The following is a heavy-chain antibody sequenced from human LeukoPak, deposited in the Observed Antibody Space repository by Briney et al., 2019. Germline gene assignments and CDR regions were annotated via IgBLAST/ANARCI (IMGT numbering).Heavy chain of an antibody. CDR1: GYTFTSYG. CDR3: ASPYCGGDCYYYYGMDV. J-gene: IGHJ6*02. Sequence: ASVKVSCKASGYTFTSYGISWVRQAPGQGLEWMGWISAYNGNTNYAQKLQGRVTMTTDTSTSTAYMELRSLRSDDTAVYYCASPYCGGDCYYYYGMDVWGQGTTVTVSS. CDR2: ISAYNGNT. V-gene: IGHV1-18*04. D-gene: IGHD2-21*02.